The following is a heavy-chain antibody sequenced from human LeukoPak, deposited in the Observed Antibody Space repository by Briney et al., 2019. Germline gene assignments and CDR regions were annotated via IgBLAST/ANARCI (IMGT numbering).Heavy chain of an antibody. Sequence: PSETLSLTCTVSGGSISSYYWSWIRQPPGKGLEWIGYIYYSGSTYYNPSLKSRVTISVDTSKSQFSLKLSSVTAADTAVYYCASLHCSGGSCFDGLNWFDPWGQGTLVTVSS. D-gene: IGHD2-15*01. J-gene: IGHJ5*02. V-gene: IGHV4-59*12. CDR2: IYYSGST. CDR1: GGSISSYY. CDR3: ASLHCSGGSCFDGLNWFDP.